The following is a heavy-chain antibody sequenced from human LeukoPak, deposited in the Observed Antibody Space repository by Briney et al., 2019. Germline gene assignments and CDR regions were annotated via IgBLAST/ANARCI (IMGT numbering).Heavy chain of an antibody. Sequence: GESLKISCKGSGYSFTSYWIGWVRQMPGKGLEWMGIIYPGDSDTRYSPSFQGQVTISADKSISTAYLQWSSLRASDTAMYYRARLHYDSKSPFDYWAQGTLVTLSS. V-gene: IGHV5-51*01. D-gene: IGHD3-22*01. CDR2: IYPGDSDT. CDR3: ARLHYDSKSPFDY. CDR1: GYSFTSYW. J-gene: IGHJ4*02.